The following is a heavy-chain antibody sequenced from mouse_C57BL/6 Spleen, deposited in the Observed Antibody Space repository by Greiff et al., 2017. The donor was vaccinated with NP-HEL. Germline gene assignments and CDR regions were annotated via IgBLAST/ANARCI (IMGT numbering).Heavy chain of an antibody. CDR3: ARSGWLLRDYFDY. V-gene: IGHV1-76*01. J-gene: IGHJ2*01. D-gene: IGHD2-3*01. Sequence: QVQLQQSGAELVRPGASVKLSCKASGYTFTDYYINWVKQRPGQGLEWIARIYPGSGNTYYNEKFKGKATLTAEKSSSTAYMQLSSLTSEDSAVYFCARSGWLLRDYFDYWGQGTTLTVSS. CDR1: GYTFTDYY. CDR2: IYPGSGNT.